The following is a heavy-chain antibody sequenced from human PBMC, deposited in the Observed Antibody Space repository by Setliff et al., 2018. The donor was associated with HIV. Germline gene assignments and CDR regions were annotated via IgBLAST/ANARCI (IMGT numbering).Heavy chain of an antibody. CDR1: GYSISSGYY. D-gene: IGHD5-18*01. CDR2: IYHSGST. J-gene: IGHJ4*02. Sequence: PSETLSLTCAVSGYSISSGYYWGWIRQPPGKGLEWIGSIYHSGSTYNNPSLKSRVTISVDTSKNQFSLKLTSVTAADTAVYYCARTLRAAAMGYFDYWGEGTLVT. V-gene: IGHV4-38-2*01. CDR3: ARTLRAAAMGYFDY.